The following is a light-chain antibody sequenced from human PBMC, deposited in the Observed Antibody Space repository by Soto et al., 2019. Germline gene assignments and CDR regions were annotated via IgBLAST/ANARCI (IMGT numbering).Light chain of an antibody. CDR1: SSNIGAGYD. CDR2: GNS. CDR3: QSYDSSLSAL. Sequence: QSVLTQPPSVSGAPGQRVTISCTGSSSNIGAGYDVHWYQQLPRTAPKLLIYGNSNRPSGVPDRFSGSKSGTSASLAITGLQAEDEADYYCQSYDSSLSALFGGGTKLTVL. J-gene: IGLJ2*01. V-gene: IGLV1-40*01.